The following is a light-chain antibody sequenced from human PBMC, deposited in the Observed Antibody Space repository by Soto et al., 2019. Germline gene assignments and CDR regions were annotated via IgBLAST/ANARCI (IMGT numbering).Light chain of an antibody. CDR1: QSVSSSY. Sequence: EIVLTQSPGTLSLSPGERATLSCRASQSVSSSYLAWYQQKPGQATRLLIYGASSRATGIPDRFSGSGSGTDFTLTISRLELEYFAVYHCQKNGSSPWTVAQGTKVDSK. V-gene: IGKV3-20*01. CDR2: GAS. J-gene: IGKJ1*01. CDR3: QKNGSSPWT.